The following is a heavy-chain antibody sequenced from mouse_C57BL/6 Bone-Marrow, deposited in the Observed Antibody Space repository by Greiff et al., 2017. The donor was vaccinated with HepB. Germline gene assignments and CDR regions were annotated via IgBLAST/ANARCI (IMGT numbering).Heavy chain of an antibody. J-gene: IGHJ3*01. CDR1: GFNITDDY. CDR2: IDPENGDT. V-gene: IGHV14-4*01. D-gene: IGHD1-1*01. CDR3: TTPYGSSSCFAY. Sequence: EVQRVESGAELVRPGASVKLSCTASGFNITDDYMHWVKQRPEQGLEWIGWIDPENGDTEYASKFQGKATITADTSSNTAYMQLSSLTSEDTAVYYCTTPYGSSSCFAYWGQGTLVTVSA.